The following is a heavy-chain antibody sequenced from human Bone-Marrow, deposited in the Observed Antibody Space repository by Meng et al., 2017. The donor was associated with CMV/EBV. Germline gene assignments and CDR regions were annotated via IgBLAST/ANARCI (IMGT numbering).Heavy chain of an antibody. J-gene: IGHJ4*02. CDR1: GYTFNNYD. V-gene: IGHV1-8*01. Sequence: ASVKVSCKASGYTFNNYDIIWVRQATGQGLEWMGWMKPNSGNTGYAQKFQGRVTMTRNTSISTAYMELSSLRSEDTAVYYCARGARRGSPRPFDYWGQGTLVTVSS. CDR3: ARGARRGSPRPFDY. D-gene: IGHD3-10*01. CDR2: MKPNSGNT.